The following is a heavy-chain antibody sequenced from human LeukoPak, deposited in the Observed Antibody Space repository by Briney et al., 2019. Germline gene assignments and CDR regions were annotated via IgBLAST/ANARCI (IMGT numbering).Heavy chain of an antibody. V-gene: IGHV4-34*01. CDR3: AAPTGAFDI. D-gene: IGHD1-14*01. CDR1: GGSFSGYY. CDR2: INHSGGT. Sequence: PSETLSLTCAVYGGSFSGYYWSWIRQPPGKGLEWIGEINHSGGTNYNPSLKSRVTISVDTSKNQFSLKLSSVTAADTAVYYCAAPTGAFDIWGQGTMVTVSS. J-gene: IGHJ3*02.